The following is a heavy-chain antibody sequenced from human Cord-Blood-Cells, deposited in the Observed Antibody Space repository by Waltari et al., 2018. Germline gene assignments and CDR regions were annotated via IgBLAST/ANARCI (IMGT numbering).Heavy chain of an antibody. CDR2: ISWNSGSI. D-gene: IGHD5-12*01. Sequence: EVQLVASGGGLVQPGRSVILSCAASGFTFDDYAMHWVRQAPGTGLEWVSGISWNSGSIGYADSVKGRFTISRDNAKNSLYLQMNSLRAEDTALYYCAKDMGEDSGYDFDYWGQGTLVTVSS. CDR1: GFTFDDYA. V-gene: IGHV3-9*01. CDR3: AKDMGEDSGYDFDY. J-gene: IGHJ4*02.